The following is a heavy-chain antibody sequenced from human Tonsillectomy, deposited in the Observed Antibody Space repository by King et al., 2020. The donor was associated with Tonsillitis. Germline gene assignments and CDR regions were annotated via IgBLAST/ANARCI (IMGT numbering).Heavy chain of an antibody. D-gene: IGHD3-3*01. CDR1: GFTFSSYG. Sequence: VQLVESGGGVVQPGRSLRLSCAASGFTFSSYGMHWVRQAPGKGLEWVAVISYVGSNKYYADSVKGRFTISRDNSKNTLYLQMNSLRAEDTAVYYCAKEVHYDFWSGYYTKYYFDYWGQGTLVTVSS. CDR2: ISYVGSNK. V-gene: IGHV3-30*18. CDR3: AKEVHYDFWSGYYTKYYFDY. J-gene: IGHJ4*02.